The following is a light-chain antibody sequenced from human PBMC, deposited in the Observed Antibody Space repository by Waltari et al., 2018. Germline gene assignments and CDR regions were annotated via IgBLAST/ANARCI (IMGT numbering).Light chain of an antibody. V-gene: IGLV2-14*03. J-gene: IGLJ1*01. CDR2: DVS. CDR3: SSYTSSSTYV. Sequence: QSALTQPASVSGSPGQSITIPCTGTSSDVGGYNYVSWYQQHPGKPPQLIIYDVSNRPSGVSNRFSGSKSGNTASLTISGLQAEDEADYYCSSYTSSSTYVFGTGTKVTVL. CDR1: SSDVGGYNY.